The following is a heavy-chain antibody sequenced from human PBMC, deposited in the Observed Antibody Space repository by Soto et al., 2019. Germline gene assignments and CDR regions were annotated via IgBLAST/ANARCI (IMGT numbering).Heavy chain of an antibody. CDR2: LNIAGTI. V-gene: IGHV4-4*07. CDR1: GASISSFN. Sequence: SETLSLTCSVSGASISSFNWNWVRQPAGKGSEWVGRLNIAGTINYNPSLKSRITMSMDTSKNQISLHLRSVTAADTAIYYCARDRGEYTSSWFWYFSHWGHGTLVTVSS. D-gene: IGHD6-13*01. CDR3: ARDRGEYTSSWFWYFSH. J-gene: IGHJ2*01.